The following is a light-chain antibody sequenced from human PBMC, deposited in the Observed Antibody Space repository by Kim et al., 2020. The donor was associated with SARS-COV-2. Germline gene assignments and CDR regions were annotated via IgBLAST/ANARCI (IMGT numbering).Light chain of an antibody. CDR3: QHFDSYPIT. CDR1: QGISSA. CDR2: QAS. V-gene: IGKV1-13*02. J-gene: IGKJ5*01. Sequence: ASVGDSVTITCRSSQGISSALAWYQQKPGKAPKLLIYQASSLQSGVPSRFSGSGSGTDFTLTISSLQPEDFATYYCQHFDSYPITFGQGTRLEIK.